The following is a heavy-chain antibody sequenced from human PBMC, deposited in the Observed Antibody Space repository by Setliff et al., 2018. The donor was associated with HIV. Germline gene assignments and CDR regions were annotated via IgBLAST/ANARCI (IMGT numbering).Heavy chain of an antibody. CDR1: GGSISGYY. J-gene: IGHJ5*02. CDR3: ARGAYYNFWSGYSAGGGSLGP. Sequence: SETLSLTCSVSGGSISGYYWNRVRQPPGMGLEWMGYIYYSGSTDYNPALKRRVTISLDTSKNQFSLKLSSVTAADTAVYYCARGAYYNFWSGYSAGGGSLGPWGQGTLVTVSS. CDR2: IYYSGST. D-gene: IGHD3-3*01. V-gene: IGHV4-59*01.